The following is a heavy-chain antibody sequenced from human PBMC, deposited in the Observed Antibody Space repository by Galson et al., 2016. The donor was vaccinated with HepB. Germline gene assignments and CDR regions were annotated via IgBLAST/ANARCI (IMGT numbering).Heavy chain of an antibody. CDR3: VTDNEDMSGYFDF. V-gene: IGHV3-21*01. Sequence: SLRLSCAASGFTFSKYSLNWVRQAPGMRLEWVSYISLSSSYIYYADSVQGRFTISRDNAKNSLYLQMNSLRAEDTAVYYCVTDNEDMSGYFDFWGQGTLVTVSS. CDR2: ISLSSSYI. D-gene: IGHD3-3*01. J-gene: IGHJ4*02. CDR1: GFTFSKYS.